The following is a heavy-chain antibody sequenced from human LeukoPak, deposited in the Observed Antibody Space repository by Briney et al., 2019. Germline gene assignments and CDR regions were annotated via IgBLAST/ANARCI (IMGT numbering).Heavy chain of an antibody. CDR1: GYTFTGFF. D-gene: IGHD6-19*01. J-gene: IGHJ4*02. V-gene: IGHV1-2*05. Sequence: ASVKVSCKSSGYTFTGFFMHWVRQAPGQGLEWMGRINPNSGDTNYAQKFQGRVTMTRDTSINIAYMELNRLTSDDTDVYYCARGGGSGWFEGYWGQGTLVTVSP. CDR2: INPNSGDT. CDR3: ARGGGSGWFEGY.